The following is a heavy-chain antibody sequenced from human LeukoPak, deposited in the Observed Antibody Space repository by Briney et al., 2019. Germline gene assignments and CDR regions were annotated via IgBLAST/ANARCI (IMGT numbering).Heavy chain of an antibody. Sequence: GGSLRLSCSASGFTFSSYWMSWVRQAPGKGLEWVANIKQDGSEKYYVDSVKGRFTISRDNAKNSLYLQMNSLRAEDTAVYYCARDRYYYGSGSYYGYWGQGTLVTVSS. J-gene: IGHJ4*02. CDR2: IKQDGSEK. D-gene: IGHD3-10*01. CDR1: GFTFSSYW. V-gene: IGHV3-7*01. CDR3: ARDRYYYGSGSYYGY.